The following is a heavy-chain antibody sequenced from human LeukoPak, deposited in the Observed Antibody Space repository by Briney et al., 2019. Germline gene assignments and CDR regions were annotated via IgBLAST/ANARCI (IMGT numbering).Heavy chain of an antibody. V-gene: IGHV3-53*01. J-gene: IGHJ4*02. Sequence: GGSLRLSCAASGFTVSSNYMSWVRQAPGKGLEWVSVIYSGGSTYYADSVKGRFTISRDNSKNTLYLQMNSLRAEDTAVYYCARASMVVVRGVIKKCYFDYWGQGTLVTVSS. D-gene: IGHD3-10*01. CDR2: IYSGGST. CDR1: GFTVSSNY. CDR3: ARASMVVVRGVIKKCYFDY.